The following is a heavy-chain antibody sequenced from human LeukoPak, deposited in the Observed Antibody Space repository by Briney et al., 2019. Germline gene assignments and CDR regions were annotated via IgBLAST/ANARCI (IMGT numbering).Heavy chain of an antibody. CDR1: GGTFSSYA. D-gene: IGHD3-22*01. V-gene: IGHV1-18*01. Sequence: ASVKVSCKASGGTFSSYAISWVRQAPGQGLEWMGWISAYNGNTNYAQKLQGRVTMTTDTSTSTAYMELRSLRSDDTAVYYCARDLSYDSSGYYPWGQGTLVTVSS. J-gene: IGHJ5*02. CDR3: ARDLSYDSSGYYP. CDR2: ISAYNGNT.